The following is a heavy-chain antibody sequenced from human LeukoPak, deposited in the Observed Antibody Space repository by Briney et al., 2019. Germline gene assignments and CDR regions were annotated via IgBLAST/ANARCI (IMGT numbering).Heavy chain of an antibody. CDR2: TYYRSKWYN. D-gene: IGHD1/OR15-1a*01. CDR3: ARGIWNTVSYDY. J-gene: IGHJ4*02. V-gene: IGHV6-1*01. CDR1: GDSISRSSAA. Sequence: SQTLSLTCAFCGDSISRSSAAWNWIRQSPSRGLEWLGRTYYRSKWYNDYAESVKSRITINQDKSKNQFFLQLNSVTPEDTAVYYCARGIWNTVSYDYWGQGTLVTVSS.